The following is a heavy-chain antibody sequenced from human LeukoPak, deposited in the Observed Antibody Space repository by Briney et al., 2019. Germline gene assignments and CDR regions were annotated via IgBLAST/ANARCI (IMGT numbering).Heavy chain of an antibody. CDR1: GFTYTDYW. Sequence: GGSLRLSCVGSGFTYTDYWMHWFRQAPGKGPVWVSRINPDGTIIDYADSVKGRFSISRDNAKNLLYLQVNGLRADDKAVYYCAKDLSWNTADRWGQGILVIVSS. J-gene: IGHJ5*02. CDR2: INPDGTII. D-gene: IGHD5-18*01. V-gene: IGHV3-74*01. CDR3: AKDLSWNTADR.